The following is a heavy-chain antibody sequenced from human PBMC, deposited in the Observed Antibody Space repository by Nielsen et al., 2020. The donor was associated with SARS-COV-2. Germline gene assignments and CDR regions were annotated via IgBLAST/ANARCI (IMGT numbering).Heavy chain of an antibody. D-gene: IGHD3-3*01. Sequence: GGSLRLSCAASGFTFSSYGMHWVRQAPGKGLEWVAAISYDGSNKYYADSVKGRFTISRDNSKNTLYLQMNSLRAEDTAVYYCARGADFWSGYDFDYWGQGTLVTVSS. V-gene: IGHV3-30*03. CDR2: ISYDGSNK. CDR1: GFTFSSYG. J-gene: IGHJ4*02. CDR3: ARGADFWSGYDFDY.